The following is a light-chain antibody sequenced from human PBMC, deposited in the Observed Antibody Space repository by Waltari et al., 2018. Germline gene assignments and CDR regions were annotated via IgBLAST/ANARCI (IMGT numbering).Light chain of an antibody. J-gene: IGKJ1*01. CDR1: QSISSY. CDR3: QQSYSTPRT. CDR2: AAT. Sequence: IQLTQSPSSLSASVGDRVTITCRARQSISSYLNWHQQKPGKAPKLLSYAATSLQSGVPSRFSGSGAGTDFTLSISRLQPEDIATYYCQQSYSTPRTFGQGTKVEMK. V-gene: IGKV1-39*01.